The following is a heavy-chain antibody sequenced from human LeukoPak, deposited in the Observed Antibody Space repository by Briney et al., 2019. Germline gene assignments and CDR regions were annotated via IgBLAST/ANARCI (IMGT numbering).Heavy chain of an antibody. CDR1: GFTFSSYA. J-gene: IGHJ4*02. CDR2: ISYDGSNK. D-gene: IGHD4-23*01. CDR3: ARDAWTTVVTVGDY. V-gene: IGHV3-30-3*01. Sequence: GGSLRLSCAASGFTFSSYAMHWVRQAPGKGLEWVAVISYDGSNKYYADSVKGRLTISRDNSKNTLYLQMNSLRAEDTAVYYCARDAWTTVVTVGDYWGQGTLVTVSS.